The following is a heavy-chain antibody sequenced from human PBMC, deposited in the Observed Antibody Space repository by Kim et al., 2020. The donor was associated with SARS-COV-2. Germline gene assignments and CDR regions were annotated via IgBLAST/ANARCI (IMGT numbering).Heavy chain of an antibody. CDR3: ASGWENENWFDP. D-gene: IGHD1-1*01. CDR1: GGSISSSSYY. CDR2: IYYSGST. J-gene: IGHJ5*02. V-gene: IGHV4-39*01. Sequence: SETLSLTCTVSGGSISSSSYYWGWIRQPPGKGLEWIGSIYYSGSTYYNPSLKSRVTISVDTSKNQFSLKLSSVTAADTAVYYCASGWENENWFDPWGQGTLVTVSS.